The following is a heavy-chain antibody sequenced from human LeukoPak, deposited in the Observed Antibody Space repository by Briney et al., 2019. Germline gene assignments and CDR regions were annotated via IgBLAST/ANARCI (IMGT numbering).Heavy chain of an antibody. V-gene: IGHV1-69*04. Sequence: SVKVSCKASGGTFSSYAISWVRQAPGQGPEWMGRFIPILGIANYAQKFQGRVTITADKSTSTAYMELSSLRSEDTAVYYCARGSVAAAGVWFDPWGQGTLVTVSS. CDR1: GGTFSSYA. J-gene: IGHJ5*02. CDR2: FIPILGIA. D-gene: IGHD6-13*01. CDR3: ARGSVAAAGVWFDP.